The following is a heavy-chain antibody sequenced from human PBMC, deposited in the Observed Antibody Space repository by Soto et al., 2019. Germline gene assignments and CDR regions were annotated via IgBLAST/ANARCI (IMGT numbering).Heavy chain of an antibody. CDR1: GGSISNYF. J-gene: IGHJ3*02. D-gene: IGHD6-25*01. V-gene: IGHV4-59*01. CDR2: IYYSGSP. Sequence: KTSETLSLTCTVSGGSISNYFWNWIRQPPGKGLVWIGSIYYSGSPNYNPSLKSRGTISVDKSRSQFSLNLNSVTAADTAVYSCARGLYSGDWVKTFDIWGQGAMVAVSS. CDR3: ARGLYSGDWVKTFDI.